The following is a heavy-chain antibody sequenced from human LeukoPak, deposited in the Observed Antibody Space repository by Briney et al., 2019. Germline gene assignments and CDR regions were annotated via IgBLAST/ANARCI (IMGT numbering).Heavy chain of an antibody. Sequence: ASVKVSCKASGYTFTGYYMRWVRQAPGQGLEWMGWINPNSGGTNYAQKFQGRVTMTRDTSISTAYMELSRLRSDDTAVYYCASEDSSGYPGDYWGQGTLVTVSS. CDR2: INPNSGGT. CDR3: ASEDSSGYPGDY. V-gene: IGHV1-2*02. CDR1: GYTFTGYY. D-gene: IGHD3-22*01. J-gene: IGHJ4*02.